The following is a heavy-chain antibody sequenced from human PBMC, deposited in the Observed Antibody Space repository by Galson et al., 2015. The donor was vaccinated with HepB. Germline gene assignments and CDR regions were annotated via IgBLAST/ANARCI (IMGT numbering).Heavy chain of an antibody. D-gene: IGHD3-22*01. CDR2: IRSKTYGGTT. Sequence: SLRLSCAASGFTFGDYPMSWVRQAPGKGLEWVGFIRSKTYGGTTEYAASVKGRFTISRDDSNSIAYLQMSSLGTEDTAVYYCTRSVIWRDSSGYYCLDYWGQGTLVTVSS. CDR1: GFTFGDYP. CDR3: TRSVIWRDSSGYYCLDY. J-gene: IGHJ4*02. V-gene: IGHV3-49*04.